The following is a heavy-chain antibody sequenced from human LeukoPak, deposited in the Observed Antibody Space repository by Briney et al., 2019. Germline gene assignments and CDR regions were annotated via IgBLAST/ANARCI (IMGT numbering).Heavy chain of an antibody. Sequence: ASVKVSCKASGYTLTSYGISWVRQAPGQGLEWMGWISAYNGNTRYAQKLQGRVTMTTDSSTGTAYMELRSLRSDDTAVYYCARGPIIDIVVIPAAADYYHMDVWGKGTTVTVSS. D-gene: IGHD2-2*01. V-gene: IGHV1-18*01. CDR3: ARGPIIDIVVIPAAADYYHMDV. CDR1: GYTLTSYG. CDR2: ISAYNGNT. J-gene: IGHJ6*03.